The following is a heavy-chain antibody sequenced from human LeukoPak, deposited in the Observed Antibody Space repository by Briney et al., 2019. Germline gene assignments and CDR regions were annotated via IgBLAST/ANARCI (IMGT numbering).Heavy chain of an antibody. CDR1: GFSFSIYS. J-gene: IGHJ4*02. CDR3: ARAYYGSGTSHFDS. Sequence: GGSLRLSCAASGFSFSIYSMNWVRQAPGKGLEWVSSISSSSSYIYFADSVKGRFTISRDNAKNSLYLQMDSLRAEDTAVYYCARAYYGSGTSHFDSWGQGTLVTVSS. D-gene: IGHD3-10*01. CDR2: ISSSSSYI. V-gene: IGHV3-21*01.